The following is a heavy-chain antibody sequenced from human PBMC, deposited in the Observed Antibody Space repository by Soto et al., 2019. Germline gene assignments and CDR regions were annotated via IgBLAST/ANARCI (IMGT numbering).Heavy chain of an antibody. V-gene: IGHV1-24*01. CDR3: ATGPRGCGGGDCYYDY. J-gene: IGHJ4*02. Sequence: ASVKVSCKVSGYTLTELSMHWVRQAPGEGLEWMGGFDPEDGETIYAQKFQGRVTMTEDTSTDTAYMELSSLRSEDTAVYYCATGPRGCGGGDCYYDYWGQGTLVTVSS. D-gene: IGHD2-21*02. CDR1: GYTLTELS. CDR2: FDPEDGET.